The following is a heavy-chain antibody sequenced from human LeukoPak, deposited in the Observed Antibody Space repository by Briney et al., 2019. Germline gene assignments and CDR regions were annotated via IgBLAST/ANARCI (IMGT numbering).Heavy chain of an antibody. Sequence: GGSLRLSCAASGFTFSSYEMNWVRQAPGKGLEWVSYISSSGSTIYYADSVKGRFTISRDNAKNSLYLQMNSLRAEDTAVYYCARDRTVTIGYWGQGTLVTVSS. CDR1: GFTFSSYE. CDR3: ARDRTVTIGY. CDR2: ISSSGSTI. J-gene: IGHJ4*02. V-gene: IGHV3-48*03. D-gene: IGHD4-17*01.